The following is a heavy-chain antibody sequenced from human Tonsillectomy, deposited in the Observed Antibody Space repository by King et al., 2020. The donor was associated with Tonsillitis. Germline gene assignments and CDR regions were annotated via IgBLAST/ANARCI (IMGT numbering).Heavy chain of an antibody. J-gene: IGHJ6*02. CDR3: AGQGRSSTPRGSYYYYYGMDV. D-gene: IGHD2-2*01. Sequence: QLVQSGAEVKKPGASVKVSCKASGYTFTGYYMHWVRQAPGQGLEWMGWINPNSGGTNYAQKFQGRVTMTRDTSISTAYMELSRLRSDDTAVYYCAGQGRSSTPRGSYYYYYGMDVWGQGTTVTVSS. CDR2: INPNSGGT. CDR1: GYTFTGYY. V-gene: IGHV1-2*02.